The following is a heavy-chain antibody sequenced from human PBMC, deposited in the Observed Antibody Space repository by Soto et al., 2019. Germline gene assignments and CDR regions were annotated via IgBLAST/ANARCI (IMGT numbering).Heavy chain of an antibody. CDR1: GGSIRSGNYY. J-gene: IGHJ4*02. Sequence: PSETLSLTCTVSGGSIRSGNYYWSWIRQHPGKGLEWIGSMSYSGNTYYNPSLKSRCNISIDTSRNQLSLKLSSVTDADTAVYYCARGQPIPLYFDDWGQGTLVTVSA. V-gene: IGHV4-31*03. CDR3: ARGQPIPLYFDD. CDR2: MSYSGNT.